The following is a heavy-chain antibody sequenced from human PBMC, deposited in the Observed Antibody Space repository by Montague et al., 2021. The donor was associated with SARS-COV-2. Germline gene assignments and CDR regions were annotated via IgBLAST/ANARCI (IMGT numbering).Heavy chain of an antibody. CDR3: ARPPGDSSGDYESFFDY. V-gene: IGHV2-70*01. CDR2: IGWXXXK. D-gene: IGHD3-22*01. J-gene: IGHJ4*02. Sequence: PALVKPTQTLTLTCTFSGFSLSTSGMCVSWIRQPPGKALEWLALIGWXXXKYYSTSLKTRLTISKDTSKNQVVLTMTNMDPVDTATYYCARPPGDSSGDYESFFDYWGQGTLVTVSS. CDR1: GFSLSTSGMC.